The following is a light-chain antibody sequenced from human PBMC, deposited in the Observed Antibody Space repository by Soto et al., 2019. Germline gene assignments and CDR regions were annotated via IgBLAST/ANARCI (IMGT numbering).Light chain of an antibody. CDR2: GAS. J-gene: IGKJ1*01. Sequence: EIVLTQSPGTLSVSPGERATLSFRASQSVSSNLAWYQQKPGQAPRLLIYGASTRATDIPARFSGGGSGTEFTLIISSLQSEDFAVYYCQQYKNWPRTFGQGTKVDIK. V-gene: IGKV3-15*01. CDR3: QQYKNWPRT. CDR1: QSVSSN.